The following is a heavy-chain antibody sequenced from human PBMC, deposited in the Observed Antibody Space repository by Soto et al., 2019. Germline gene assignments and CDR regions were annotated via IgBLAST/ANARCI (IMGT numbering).Heavy chain of an antibody. CDR2: IIPIFGTA. Sequence: ASVKVSCKASGGTFSSYAISWVRQAPGQGLEWMGGIIPIFGTANYAQKFQGRVTITADESTSTAYMELSSLRSEDTAVYYCGRWVQGCTNGVGGTGVFGIGGKGKMVT. CDR3: GRWVQGCTNGVGGTGVFGI. D-gene: IGHD2-8*01. J-gene: IGHJ3*02. CDR1: GGTFSSYA. V-gene: IGHV1-69*13.